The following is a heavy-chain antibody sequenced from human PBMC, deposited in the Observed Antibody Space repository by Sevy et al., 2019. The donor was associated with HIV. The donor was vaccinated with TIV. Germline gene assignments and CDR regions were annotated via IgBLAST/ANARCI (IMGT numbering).Heavy chain of an antibody. CDR2: IGTAGDT. J-gene: IGHJ3*02. Sequence: GGSLRLSCAASGFTFSSYDMHWVRQATGKGLEWVSAIGTAGDTYYPGSVKGRFTISRENAKNSLYLQMNSLRAGDTAVYYCARGARYCSSTSCPSALAFDIRGQGTMVTVSS. V-gene: IGHV3-13*01. CDR1: GFTFSSYD. D-gene: IGHD2-2*01. CDR3: ARGARYCSSTSCPSALAFDI.